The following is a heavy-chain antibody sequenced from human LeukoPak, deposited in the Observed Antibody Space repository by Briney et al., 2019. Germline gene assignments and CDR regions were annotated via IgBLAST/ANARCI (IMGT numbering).Heavy chain of an antibody. J-gene: IGHJ4*02. CDR1: GGSISSYY. V-gene: IGHV4-59*12. D-gene: IGHD7-27*01. CDR3: ASYAGDLTFDY. Sequence: PSETLSLTCTVSGGSISSYYWSWIRQPPGKGLEWIGYIYYSGSTNYNPSLKSRVTISVDTSKNQFSLKLSSVTAADTAVYYCASYAGDLTFDYWGQGTLVTVSS. CDR2: IYYSGST.